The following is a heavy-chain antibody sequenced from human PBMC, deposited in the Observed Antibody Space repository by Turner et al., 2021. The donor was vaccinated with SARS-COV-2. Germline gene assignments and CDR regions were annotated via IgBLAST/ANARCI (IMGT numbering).Heavy chain of an antibody. J-gene: IGHJ4*02. CDR3: AQDLGGSYNY. Sequence: EVQLLESGGGLVQPGGSLRLSCASSGFTFSSYAMSWFRQVPGKGLEWVAAISGSGGSTYYADSVKGRFTISRDNSKNTLYLQMNSLRAEDTAVYYCAQDLGGSYNYWGQGTLVTVSS. CDR2: ISGSGGST. D-gene: IGHD1-26*01. V-gene: IGHV3-23*01. CDR1: GFTFSSYA.